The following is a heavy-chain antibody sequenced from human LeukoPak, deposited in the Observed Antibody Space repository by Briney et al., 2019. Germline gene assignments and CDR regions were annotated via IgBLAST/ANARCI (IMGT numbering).Heavy chain of an antibody. Sequence: GGSLRLSCAASGFTFSSYAMSWVRQPPGKGLEWVSTIFSDGAGTTYYVDPVKGRFTISRDNSKNTVYLQMSSLRAEDTAVYFCARDKLPDGRWEVDHWGQGTPVTVSS. CDR1: GFTFSSYA. CDR3: ARDKLPDGRWEVDH. D-gene: IGHD1-26*01. J-gene: IGHJ4*02. CDR2: IFSDGAGTT. V-gene: IGHV3-23*01.